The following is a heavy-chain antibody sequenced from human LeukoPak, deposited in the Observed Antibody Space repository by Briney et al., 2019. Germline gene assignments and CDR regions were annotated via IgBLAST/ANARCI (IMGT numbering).Heavy chain of an antibody. Sequence: SETLSLTCAAYGGSFSGYYWSWIRQPPGKGLEWIGEINHSGSTNYNPSLKSRVTISVDTSKNQFSLKLSSVTAADTAVYYCARGRGGSYYRDYFDYWGQGTLVTVSS. CDR2: INHSGST. CDR1: GGSFSGYY. D-gene: IGHD1-26*01. CDR3: ARGRGGSYYRDYFDY. V-gene: IGHV4-34*01. J-gene: IGHJ4*02.